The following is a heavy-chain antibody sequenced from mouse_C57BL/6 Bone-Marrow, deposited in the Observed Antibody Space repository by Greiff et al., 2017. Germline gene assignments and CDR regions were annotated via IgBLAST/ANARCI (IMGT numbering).Heavy chain of an antibody. J-gene: IGHJ1*03. CDR2: INPSNGGT. CDR1: GYTFTSYW. V-gene: IGHV1-53*01. CDR3: AGRGFCYGNPHWYFDV. D-gene: IGHD2-1*01. Sequence: VQLQQSGTELVKPGASVKLSCKASGYTFTSYWMHWVKQRPGQGLEWIGNINPSNGGTNYNEKFKSKATLTVDKSSSTAYMQLSSLTSEDSAVYYCAGRGFCYGNPHWYFDVWGTGTTVTVSS.